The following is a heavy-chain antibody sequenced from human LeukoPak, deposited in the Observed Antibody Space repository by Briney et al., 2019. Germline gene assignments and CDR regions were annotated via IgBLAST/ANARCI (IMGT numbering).Heavy chain of an antibody. V-gene: IGHV3-33*08. CDR1: GFTLSDYY. D-gene: IGHD2-2*01. CDR2: IWYDGSNK. Sequence: PGGSLRLSCAASGFTLSDYYMSWIRQAPGKGLEWVAVIWYDGSNKYYADSVKGRFTISRDNSKNTLYLQMNSLRAEDTAVYYCARAIHCSSTSCHTYYYYYMDVWGKGTTVTVSS. J-gene: IGHJ6*03. CDR3: ARAIHCSSTSCHTYYYYYMDV.